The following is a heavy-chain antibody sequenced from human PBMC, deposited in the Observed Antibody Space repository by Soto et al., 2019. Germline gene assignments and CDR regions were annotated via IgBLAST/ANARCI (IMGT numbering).Heavy chain of an antibody. D-gene: IGHD3-22*01. CDR2: INAGNGNT. V-gene: IGHV1-3*01. Sequence: GASVKVSCKASGYTFTSYAMHWVRQAPGQRLEWMGWINAGNGNTKYSQKFQGRFTISRDNFENTLYLHMDSLRAEDTAVYYCARDWGSNYDTRDRWDWWGQGTLVTVSS. CDR1: GYTFTSYA. CDR3: ARDWGSNYDTRDRWDW. J-gene: IGHJ4*02.